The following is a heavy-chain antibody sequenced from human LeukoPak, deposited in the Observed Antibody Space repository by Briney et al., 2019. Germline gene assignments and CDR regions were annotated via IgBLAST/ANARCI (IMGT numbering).Heavy chain of an antibody. Sequence: PSETLSLTCSVSGASLNGYFWHWVRQTPEKGLEWIGYVSHTGATTSNPTLKSRVSITIDTSKSQISLTMTSVTAADSALYYCARDRRGSFYTFDLWGPGTIVSVS. D-gene: IGHD1-26*01. CDR2: VSHTGAT. J-gene: IGHJ3*01. CDR1: GASLNGYF. CDR3: ARDRRGSFYTFDL. V-gene: IGHV4-59*01.